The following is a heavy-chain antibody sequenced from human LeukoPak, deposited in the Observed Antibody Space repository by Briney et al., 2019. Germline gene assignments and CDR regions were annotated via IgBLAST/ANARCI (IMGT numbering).Heavy chain of an antibody. CDR2: ISSSGSTI. D-gene: IGHD1-26*01. CDR3: ATDRVGATTHWFDP. J-gene: IGHJ5*02. V-gene: IGHV3-48*03. Sequence: PGGSLRLSCAASGFTFSSYEMNWVRQAPGKGLEWVSYISSSGSTIYYADSVKGRFTTSRVNAKNSLYLQMNSLRAEDTAVYYCATDRVGATTHWFDPWGQGTLVTVSS. CDR1: GFTFSSYE.